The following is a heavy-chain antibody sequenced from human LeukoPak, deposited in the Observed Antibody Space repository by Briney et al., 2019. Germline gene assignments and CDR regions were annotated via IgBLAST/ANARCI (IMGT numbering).Heavy chain of an antibody. CDR2: LYSDGNT. CDR1: GFTVITND. CDR3: ARGVEPLAANTLAY. Sequence: PGGSLRLSCAASGFTVITNDMTWVRQAPGKELEWVSVLYSDGNTKYADSVQGRFTISRDNSKNTPYLEMNSLSPDDTAVYYCARGVEPLAANTLAYWGQGTLVTVSS. V-gene: IGHV3-53*01. J-gene: IGHJ4*02. D-gene: IGHD1-14*01.